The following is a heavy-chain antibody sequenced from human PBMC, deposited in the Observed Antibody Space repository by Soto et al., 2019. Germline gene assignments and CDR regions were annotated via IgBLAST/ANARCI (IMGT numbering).Heavy chain of an antibody. CDR1: GFTVSSNY. CDR3: ATYSSGWSGQFDP. D-gene: IGHD6-19*01. J-gene: IGHJ5*02. Sequence: ESGGGLVQPGGSLRLSCAASGFTVSSNYMSWVRQAPGKGLGWVSVIYSGGSTYYADSVKGRFTISRDNAKNTLYLQMNSLSAEDTAVYYCATYSSGWSGQFDPWGQGTLVPVSS. V-gene: IGHV3-66*01. CDR2: IYSGGST.